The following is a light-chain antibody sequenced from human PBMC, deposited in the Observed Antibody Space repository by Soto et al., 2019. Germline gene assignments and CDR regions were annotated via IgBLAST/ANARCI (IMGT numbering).Light chain of an antibody. CDR2: EGS. CDR3: CSYTGSNSWV. J-gene: IGLJ3*02. CDR1: SSDVVSYNF. V-gene: IGLV2-23*01. Sequence: QSVLTQPASVSGSPGQSITISCTGLSSDVVSYNFVSWYQQHPGKAPKVLIYEGSNRPSGVSNRFSGSKSGNTASLTISGLQAEDEADYYCCSYTGSNSWVFGGGTKVTVL.